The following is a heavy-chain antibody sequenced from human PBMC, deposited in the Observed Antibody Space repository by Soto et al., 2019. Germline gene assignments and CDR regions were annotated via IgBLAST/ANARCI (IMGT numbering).Heavy chain of an antibody. V-gene: IGHV4-61*08. J-gene: IGHJ4*02. Sequence: SETLSLTCTVSGCSISSGGYYWSWIRQHPGKGLEWIGYIYYSGSTNYNPSLKSRVTISVDTSKNQFSLKLSSVTAADTAVYYCARSKYTIFGVVAYYFDYWGQGTLVTVSS. CDR1: GCSISSGGYY. CDR2: IYYSGST. CDR3: ARSKYTIFGVVAYYFDY. D-gene: IGHD3-3*01.